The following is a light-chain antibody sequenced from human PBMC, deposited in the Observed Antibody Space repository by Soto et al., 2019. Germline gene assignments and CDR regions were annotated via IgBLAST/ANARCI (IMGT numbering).Light chain of an antibody. CDR1: SSDVGGYNY. CDR3: SSYAGSNNPYV. V-gene: IGLV2-8*01. CDR2: EVT. Sequence: QSALTQPPSASGSPGQSVTISCTGISSDVGGYNYVSWYQQHPGKAPKLMIYEVTKRPSGVPDRFSGSKSGNTASLTVSGLQAEDEADYYCSSYAGSNNPYVFGTGTQLTVL. J-gene: IGLJ1*01.